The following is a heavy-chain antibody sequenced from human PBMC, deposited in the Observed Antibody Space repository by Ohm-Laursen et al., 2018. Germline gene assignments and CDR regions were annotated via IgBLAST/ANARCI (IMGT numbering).Heavy chain of an antibody. CDR1: GFTFSSYW. J-gene: IGHJ6*02. V-gene: IGHV3-7*01. CDR3: ARDKGIAAASYGMDV. Sequence: GSLRLSCAASGFTFSSYWMSWVRQAPGKGLEWVANIKQAGTQKYYVYSVEGRFTISRDNAKNSLYLQMNSLRAEDTAVYYCARDKGIAAASYGMDVWGQGTTVTVSS. D-gene: IGHD6-13*01. CDR2: IKQAGTQK.